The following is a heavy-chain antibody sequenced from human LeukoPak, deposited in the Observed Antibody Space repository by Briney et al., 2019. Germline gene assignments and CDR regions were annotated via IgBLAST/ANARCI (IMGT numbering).Heavy chain of an antibody. Sequence: GASVKVSCTASRYTFTRYYMHSVGQAPGHPLEWMGRINPNSGGTNYAQKCQGRVTMPRDTSISTAYMELSRLRSDDTAVYYCARERYCSGGSCRGAFDIWGQGTMVTVSS. CDR2: INPNSGGT. J-gene: IGHJ3*02. CDR1: RYTFTRYY. D-gene: IGHD2-15*01. V-gene: IGHV1-2*06. CDR3: ARERYCSGGSCRGAFDI.